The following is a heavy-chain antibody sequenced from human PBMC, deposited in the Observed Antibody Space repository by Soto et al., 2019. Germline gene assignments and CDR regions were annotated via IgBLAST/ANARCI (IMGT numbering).Heavy chain of an antibody. J-gene: IGHJ6*03. CDR1: GGSISSYY. Sequence: SETLSLTCTVSGGSISSYYWSWIRQPPGKGLEWIGYIYYSGSTNYNPSLKSRVTISVDTSKNQFSLKLSSVTAADTAVYYCARVGWKPPGYYYYYMDVWGKGTTVTVSS. V-gene: IGHV4-59*01. CDR2: IYYSGST. CDR3: ARVGWKPPGYYYYYMDV. D-gene: IGHD1-1*01.